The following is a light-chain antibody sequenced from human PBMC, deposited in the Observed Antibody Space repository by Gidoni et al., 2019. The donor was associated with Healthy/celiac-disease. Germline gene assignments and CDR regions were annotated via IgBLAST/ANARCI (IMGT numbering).Light chain of an antibody. CDR1: QDINNY. V-gene: IGKV1-33*01. CDR3: KQYNNLPPWT. CDR2: EAS. Sequence: IPMTQSPSSLSASVGDRLTITCQASQDINNYLNWYQQKPGKAPKRLIYEASNLETGVPSRFSGSGSGTDFTFTISSLQPEDIATYYCKQYNNLPPWTFGHGTKLEIK. J-gene: IGKJ2*02.